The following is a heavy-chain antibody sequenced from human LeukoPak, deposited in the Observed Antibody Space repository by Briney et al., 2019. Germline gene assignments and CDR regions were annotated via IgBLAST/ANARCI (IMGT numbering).Heavy chain of an antibody. V-gene: IGHV4-59*01. J-gene: IGHJ3*02. CDR3: ARDYCSSTSCYSRARHGAFDI. CDR1: GGSISSYY. Sequence: PSETLSLTCTVAGGSISSYYWSWIRQPPGKGLEWIGYIYYSGSTNYNPSLKSRVTISVDTSKNQFSLKLSSVTAADTAVYYWARDYCSSTSCYSRARHGAFDIWGQGTMVTVSS. D-gene: IGHD2-2*01. CDR2: IYYSGST.